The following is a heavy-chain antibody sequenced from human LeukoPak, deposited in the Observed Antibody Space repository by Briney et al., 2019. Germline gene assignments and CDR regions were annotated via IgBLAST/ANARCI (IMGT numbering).Heavy chain of an antibody. Sequence: PGGSLRLSCAASGFTFSSYEMNWVRQAPGKGLEWVSYITSSGSTIYYADSVKGRFTISRDNSRNTLYLQMNSLRADDTAVYYCAKLGMVRGEGYWGQGTLVTVST. CDR2: ITSSGSTI. CDR1: GFTFSSYE. V-gene: IGHV3-48*03. CDR3: AKLGMVRGEGY. D-gene: IGHD3-10*01. J-gene: IGHJ4*02.